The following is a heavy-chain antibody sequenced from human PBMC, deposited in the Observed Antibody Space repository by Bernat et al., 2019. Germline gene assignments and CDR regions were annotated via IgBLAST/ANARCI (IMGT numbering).Heavy chain of an antibody. CDR3: AKGGTNILLWFGEF. CDR1: GFTFSSYA. Sequence: EVQLLESGGGLVQPGGSLRLSCAASGFTFSSYAMSWVRQAPGKGLEWVSSISGSGGSPQNADSVKGRFTISRVNSENTLYLQMSSRRAEDTAVYYCAKGGTNILLWFGEFWGQGTLVTVSS. CDR2: ISGSGGSP. J-gene: IGHJ4*02. D-gene: IGHD3-10*01. V-gene: IGHV3-23*01.